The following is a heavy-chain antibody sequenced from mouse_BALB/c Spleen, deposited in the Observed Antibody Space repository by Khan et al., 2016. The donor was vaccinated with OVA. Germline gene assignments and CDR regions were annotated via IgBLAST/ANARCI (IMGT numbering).Heavy chain of an antibody. J-gene: IGHJ4*01. V-gene: IGHV1S41*01. CDR1: GYTFTSYW. CDR2: IGPGSSNT. Sequence: DLVKPGTSVKLYCKASGYTFTSYWINWIKQRPGQGLEWIGRIGPGSSNTYYNEMFKGKAALTVDTSSSTAYIQLSSLSSEDSAVYFWARENYYGRSCYAMDYWGQGTSVTGSS. CDR3: ARENYYGRSCYAMDY. D-gene: IGHD1-1*01.